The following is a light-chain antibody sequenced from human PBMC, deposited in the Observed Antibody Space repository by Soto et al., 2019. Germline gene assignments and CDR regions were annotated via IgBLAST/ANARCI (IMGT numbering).Light chain of an antibody. Sequence: DIVMTQSPDSLAGSLGERATINCKSSQSVLYSSNNKNYLAWYQQKPGQPPKLVIYWASTRESGVPDRFSGSGSGTDFTLTVSSLQAEDVAVYYCQQYYTTPITFGQGTRLEIK. CDR1: QSVLYSSNNKNY. CDR2: WAS. J-gene: IGKJ5*01. V-gene: IGKV4-1*01. CDR3: QQYYTTPIT.